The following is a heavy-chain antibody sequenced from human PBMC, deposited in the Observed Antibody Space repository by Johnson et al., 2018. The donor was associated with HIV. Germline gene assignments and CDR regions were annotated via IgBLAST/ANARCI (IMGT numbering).Heavy chain of an antibody. V-gene: IGHV3-66*01. D-gene: IGHD5-12*01. J-gene: IGHJ3*02. Sequence: VQLVESGGGLVQPGGSLRLSCAASGFTVNSNYMSWVRQAPGKGLEWVSVIYSGGSTYYADSVKGRFTISRENAKNSLYLQMNSLRAGDTAVYYCARVALDAFDIWGQGTMVTVSA. CDR3: ARVALDAFDI. CDR2: IYSGGST. CDR1: GFTVNSNY.